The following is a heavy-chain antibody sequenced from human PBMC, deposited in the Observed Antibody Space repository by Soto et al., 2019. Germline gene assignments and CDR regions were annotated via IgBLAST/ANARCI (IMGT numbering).Heavy chain of an antibody. CDR1: GGSISSGGCY. CDR2: IYYSAST. Sequence: QVQLQEWGPGLVKPSQTLSLTCTVSGGSISSGGCYWSWIRQHPGKGLVWIGYIYYSASTYDNPPIKSRVTMAVDTSKNQFSLKLSSVTAADTAVYYCAGPCRYSYGMDVWGQGTTVTVSS. CDR3: AGPCRYSYGMDV. V-gene: IGHV4-31*03. J-gene: IGHJ6*02.